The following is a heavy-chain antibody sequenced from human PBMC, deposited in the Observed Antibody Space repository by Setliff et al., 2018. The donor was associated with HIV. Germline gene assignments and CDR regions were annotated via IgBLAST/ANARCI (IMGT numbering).Heavy chain of an antibody. V-gene: IGHV1-46*01. CDR1: GYSFGDYY. J-gene: IGHJ4*02. D-gene: IGHD2-2*01. CDR2: INPAGGNS. CDR3: ARVYRSIASCYDEYYFDY. Sequence: RASVKVSCKSSGYSFGDYYIHWVRQAPGQGLEWMGVINPAGGNSHYAQKFQGRVTVTRDASTSTVYMDLSSLRSDDTAVYFCARVYRSIASCYDEYYFDYWGQGTLVTVSS.